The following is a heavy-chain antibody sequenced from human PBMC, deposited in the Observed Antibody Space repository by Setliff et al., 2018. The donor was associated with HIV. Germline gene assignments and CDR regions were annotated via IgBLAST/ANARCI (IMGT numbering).Heavy chain of an antibody. CDR2: IYYSGST. D-gene: IGHD2-2*01. CDR1: GGSISSNNYY. CDR3: ARQGLVLVPASIDWRLPPSPIDY. Sequence: SETLSLTCTVSGGSISSNNYYCGWIRQPPGKGLEWIASIYYSGSTYYNPSLKSRITISVDTSKNQFSLRLSSVTAADTAVYYCARQGLVLVPASIDWRLPPSPIDYWGQGALVTVSS. V-gene: IGHV4-39*01. J-gene: IGHJ4*02.